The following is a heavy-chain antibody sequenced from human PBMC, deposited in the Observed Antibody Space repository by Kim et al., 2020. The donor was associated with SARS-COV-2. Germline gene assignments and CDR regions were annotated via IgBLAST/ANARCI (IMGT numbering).Heavy chain of an antibody. CDR3: AASGGSGSPGYGRDF. CDR2: ISGSGGST. CDR1: GFTFSSYA. Sequence: GGSLRLSCAASGFTFSSYAMSWVRQAPGKGLEWVSAISGSGGSTYNADSVKGRFTISRDNSKNTLYLQMNSLRAEDTAVYYCAASGGSGSPGYGRDFWGQGTTVTVSS. J-gene: IGHJ6*02. D-gene: IGHD3-10*01. V-gene: IGHV3-23*01.